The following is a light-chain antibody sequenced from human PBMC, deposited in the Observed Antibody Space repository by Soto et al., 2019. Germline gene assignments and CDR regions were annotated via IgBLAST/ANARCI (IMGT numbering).Light chain of an antibody. CDR2: GAS. V-gene: IGKV3-15*01. J-gene: IGKJ2*01. CDR3: QQYNNWYT. Sequence: EIVMTQSPATLSVSPGERATLSCRASQSVSSNLAWYQQKPGQAPRLLIYGASTMATGIPAMFSSSWSGTEFTLTISSLQSEDFAVYYCQQYNNWYTFGQGTKLEIK. CDR1: QSVSSN.